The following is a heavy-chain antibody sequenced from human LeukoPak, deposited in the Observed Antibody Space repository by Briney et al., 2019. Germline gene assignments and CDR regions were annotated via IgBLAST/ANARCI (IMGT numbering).Heavy chain of an antibody. CDR1: GDSVSSNRSA. V-gene: IGHV6-1*01. CDR2: TYYRSKWFD. CDR3: AKKWWEQPPYFDY. Sequence: SQTLSLTCAISGDSVSSNRSAWNWIRQSPSRGLEWLGRTYYRSKWFDDYALSVKSRVTINPDTSKNQFSLHLNSVTPEDTAVYYCAKKWWEQPPYFDYWGQGTLVTVSS. D-gene: IGHD2-15*01. J-gene: IGHJ4*02.